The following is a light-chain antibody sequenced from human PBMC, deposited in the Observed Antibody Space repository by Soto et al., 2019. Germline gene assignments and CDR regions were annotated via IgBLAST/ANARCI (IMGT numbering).Light chain of an antibody. V-gene: IGKV3-11*01. CDR1: QSVGTY. Sequence: EIVLTQSPATLSLSPGERATLSCRASQSVGTYFAWYQQKPGQAPRLLIYDSSNRATGIPARFSGSGSGKDFTLPISRLEPEDLAVYYCQQRSACPPTLGGGTKVEIK. J-gene: IGKJ4*01. CDR2: DSS. CDR3: QQRSACPPT.